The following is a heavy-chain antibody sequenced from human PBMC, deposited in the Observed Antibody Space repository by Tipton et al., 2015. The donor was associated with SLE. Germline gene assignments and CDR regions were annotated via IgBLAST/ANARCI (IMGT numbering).Heavy chain of an antibody. D-gene: IGHD1-26*01. Sequence: TLSLTCSVSGGSISSGPFYWGWIRQPAGKGLEWIGYIYSSGTTNYNPSLKSRVTISIDTSRNIFSLNVTSVTASDTAIYFCARGGVAGVCPSGRAVDSWGQGALVTVSS. V-gene: IGHV4-61*09. J-gene: IGHJ4*02. CDR2: IYSSGTT. CDR3: ARGGVAGVCPSGRAVDS. CDR1: GGSISSGPFY.